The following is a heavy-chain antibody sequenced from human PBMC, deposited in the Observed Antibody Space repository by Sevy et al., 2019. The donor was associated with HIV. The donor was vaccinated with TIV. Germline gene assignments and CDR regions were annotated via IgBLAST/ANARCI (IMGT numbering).Heavy chain of an antibody. V-gene: IGHV3-53*01. J-gene: IGHJ4*02. CDR2: IYKSGNT. Sequence: GGSLRLSCAVSGFAVNTGFMSWVRQAPGKGLEWVWVIYKSGNTYYVHSVMGRFTMSRDSGRNTLYLQMTHLRVEDTAMYFGGRSLGGPLNQWGQGTRVTVSS. CDR1: GFAVNTGF. CDR3: GRSLGGPLNQ. D-gene: IGHD3-16*01.